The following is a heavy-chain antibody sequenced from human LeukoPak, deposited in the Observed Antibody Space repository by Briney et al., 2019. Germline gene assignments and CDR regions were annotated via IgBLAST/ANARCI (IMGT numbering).Heavy chain of an antibody. J-gene: IGHJ4*02. CDR2: ISGSGSST. D-gene: IGHD2-15*01. CDR1: GFTFSTYA. CDR3: AKSRSSSLDLFDY. Sequence: GGSLRFSCAVSGFTFSTYAMSWVRQAPGKGLEWVSAISGSGSSTYYADSVKGRFTISRDNSKNTLYLQMNSLRAEDTAVYYCAKSRSSSLDLFDYWGQGTLVTVSS. V-gene: IGHV3-23*01.